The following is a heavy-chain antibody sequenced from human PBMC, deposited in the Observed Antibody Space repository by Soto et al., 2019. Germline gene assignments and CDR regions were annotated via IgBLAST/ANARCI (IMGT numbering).Heavy chain of an antibody. CDR2: IIPIFGTA. CDR1: GGTFSSYA. J-gene: IGHJ5*02. V-gene: IGHV1-69*06. Sequence: SVKVSCKASGGTFSSYAISGVRQSAGQGLEWMGGIIPIFGTANYAQKFQGRVTITADKSTSTAYMELSSLRSEDTAVYYCAGYDSSGPPNWFDPWGQGTLVTVSS. D-gene: IGHD3-22*01. CDR3: AGYDSSGPPNWFDP.